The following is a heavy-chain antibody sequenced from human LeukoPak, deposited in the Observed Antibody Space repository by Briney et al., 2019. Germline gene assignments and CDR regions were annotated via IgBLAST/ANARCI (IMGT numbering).Heavy chain of an antibody. CDR3: AASHDSRGNA. J-gene: IGHJ5*02. V-gene: IGHV3-7*01. CDR1: GFPYITYW. CDR2: IRKYGGAK. D-gene: IGHD3-22*01. Sequence: GGSLRLSCAASGFPYITYWMAWVRQAPGKGLDWVANIRKYGGAKFYAASVKGRFIISRDNEKNSLYLQMNNLRDEDTAVYYCAASHDSRGNAWGPETLVSV.